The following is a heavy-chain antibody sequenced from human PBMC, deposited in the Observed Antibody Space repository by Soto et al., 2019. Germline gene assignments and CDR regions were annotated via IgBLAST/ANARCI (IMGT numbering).Heavy chain of an antibody. CDR1: GFTFSSYA. D-gene: IGHD6-19*01. CDR3: AKDRKSGSGWYWDY. V-gene: IGHV3-23*01. Sequence: VQLLESGGGLVQPGGSLRLSCAASGFTFSSYAMSWVRQAPGKGLEWVSGSSGSGSTTYYADSVKGRFTISRDNSKNTLYLQMNSLRAEDTAVYYCAKDRKSGSGWYWDYWGQGTLVTVSS. J-gene: IGHJ4*02. CDR2: SSGSGSTT.